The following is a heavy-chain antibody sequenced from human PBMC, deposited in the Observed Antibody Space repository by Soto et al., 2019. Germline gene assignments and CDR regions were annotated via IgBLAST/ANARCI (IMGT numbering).Heavy chain of an antibody. CDR1: GGAVSGGSYY. V-gene: IGHV4-61*01. D-gene: IGHD3-10*01. J-gene: IGHJ5*02. Sequence: PSETLSLTCTVSGGAVSGGSYYWSWIRQPPGKGLEWIGYISYSGSTNYNPSLESRVTISVDTSKSQFSLKLNSVTAADTAVYYCARDTYNLGSDWFDPWGQGILVTSPQ. CDR2: ISYSGST. CDR3: ARDTYNLGSDWFDP.